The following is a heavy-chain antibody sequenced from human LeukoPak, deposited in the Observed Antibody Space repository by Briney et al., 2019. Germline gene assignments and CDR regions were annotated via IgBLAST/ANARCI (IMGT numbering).Heavy chain of an antibody. CDR2: IRSSGSTI. Sequence: GGSLRLSCAASGFTFSSYEMNWVRQAPGKGLEWVSFIRSSGSTIYYADSVKGRFTVSRDSAKNSVYLQMNSLRAEDTAVYYCGSGVIFYDSSGRNYWGQGTLVTVSS. CDR1: GFTFSSYE. D-gene: IGHD3-22*01. CDR3: GSGVIFYDSSGRNY. V-gene: IGHV3-48*03. J-gene: IGHJ4*02.